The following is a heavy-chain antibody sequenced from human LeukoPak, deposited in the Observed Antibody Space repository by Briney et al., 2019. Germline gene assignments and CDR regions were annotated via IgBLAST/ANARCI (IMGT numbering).Heavy chain of an antibody. CDR2: ISGSGGST. CDR3: ASNPTRIVDTVSDY. D-gene: IGHD2-15*01. Sequence: GGSLRLSCAASGFTFSSYAMSWVRQAPGKGLEWISAISGSGGSTYYADSVKGRFTISRDNAKNSLYLQMNSLRAEDTAVYYCASNPTRIVDTVSDYWGQGTLVTVSS. J-gene: IGHJ4*02. CDR1: GFTFSSYA. V-gene: IGHV3-23*01.